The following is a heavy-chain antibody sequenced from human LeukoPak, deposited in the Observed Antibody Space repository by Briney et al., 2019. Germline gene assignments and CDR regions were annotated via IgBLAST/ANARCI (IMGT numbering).Heavy chain of an antibody. Sequence: ASVKVSCKASGGTFSSYAISWVRQAPGQGLEWMGWMSPNSGNTGYAQKFQGRVTMTRNTSISTAYMELSSLRPEDTAVYYCARRYSHRIAARTYYYYGMDVWGQGTTVTVSS. CDR1: GGTFSSYA. V-gene: IGHV1-8*02. CDR3: ARRYSHRIAARTYYYYGMDV. D-gene: IGHD6-6*01. J-gene: IGHJ6*02. CDR2: MSPNSGNT.